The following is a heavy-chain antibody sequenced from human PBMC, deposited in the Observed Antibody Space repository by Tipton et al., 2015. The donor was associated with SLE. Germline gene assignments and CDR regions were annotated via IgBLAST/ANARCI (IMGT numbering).Heavy chain of an antibody. Sequence: LRLSCAVYGGSFSGYYWSWIRQPPGKGLEWIGEINHSGSTNYNPSLKSRVTISVDTSKNQFSLKLSSVTAADTAVYYCARAKVAHDAFDIWGQGTMVTVSS. D-gene: IGHD5-12*01. CDR1: GGSFSGYY. CDR3: ARAKVAHDAFDI. V-gene: IGHV4-34*01. J-gene: IGHJ3*02. CDR2: INHSGST.